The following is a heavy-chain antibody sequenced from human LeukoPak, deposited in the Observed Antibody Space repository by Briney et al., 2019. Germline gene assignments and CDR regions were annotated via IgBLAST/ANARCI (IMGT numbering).Heavy chain of an antibody. CDR2: ISDSGGST. CDR3: AKDPVAYNYGYGFDS. Sequence: PGGSLRLSCAASGFTFSTYGMSWVRQAPGKGLEWVSGISDSGGSTTYADSVKGRFTISRDNSKKTVYLQMNSLRAEDTAVYYCAKDPVAYNYGYGFDSWGQGTLVTVSS. V-gene: IGHV3-23*01. D-gene: IGHD5-18*01. CDR1: GFTFSTYG. J-gene: IGHJ4*02.